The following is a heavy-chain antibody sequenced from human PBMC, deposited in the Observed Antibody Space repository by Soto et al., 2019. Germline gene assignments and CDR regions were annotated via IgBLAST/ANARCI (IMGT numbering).Heavy chain of an antibody. CDR3: AKDWEYDIVTCPLDY. Sequence: GGSLRLSCAASGFTFSSYGMHWVRQAPGKGLEWVAVIWYDGSNKYYADSVKGRSTISRDNSKNTLYLQMNSLRAEDTAVYYCAKDWEYDIVTCPLDYWGQGTLVTVSS. D-gene: IGHD3-9*01. CDR2: IWYDGSNK. J-gene: IGHJ4*02. CDR1: GFTFSSYG. V-gene: IGHV3-33*06.